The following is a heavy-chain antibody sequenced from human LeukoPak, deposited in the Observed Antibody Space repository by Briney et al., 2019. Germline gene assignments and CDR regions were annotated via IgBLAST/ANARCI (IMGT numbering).Heavy chain of an antibody. D-gene: IGHD3-10*01. J-gene: IGHJ4*02. CDR3: AKELLVITMVRGAPIDY. CDR2: ISSSGSTI. Sequence: HPGGSLRLSCAASGFTFSSYEMNWVRQAPGKGLEWVSYISSSGSTIYYADSVKGRFTISRDNSKNTLYLQMNSLRAEDTAVYCCAKELLVITMVRGAPIDYWGQGTLVTVSS. V-gene: IGHV3-48*03. CDR1: GFTFSSYE.